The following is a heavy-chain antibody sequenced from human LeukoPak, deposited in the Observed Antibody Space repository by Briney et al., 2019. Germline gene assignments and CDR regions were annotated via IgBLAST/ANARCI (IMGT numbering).Heavy chain of an antibody. D-gene: IGHD4-17*01. Sequence: GGSLRPSCAASGFTFDDYGMSWVRQAPGKGLEWVAVISYDGSNKYYADSVKGRFTISRDNSKNTLYLQMNSLRAEDTAVYYCARGGDLNDDAFDIWGQGATVTVSS. J-gene: IGHJ3*02. CDR2: ISYDGSNK. CDR1: GFTFDDYG. CDR3: ARGGDLNDDAFDI. V-gene: IGHV3-30*03.